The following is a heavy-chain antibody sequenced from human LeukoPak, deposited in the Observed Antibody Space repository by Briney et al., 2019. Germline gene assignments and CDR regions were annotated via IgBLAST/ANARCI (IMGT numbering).Heavy chain of an antibody. Sequence: SETLSLTCAVSGYSISSGYYWSWIRQPAGKGLEWIGRIYTSGSTNYNPSLKSRVTISVDTSKNQFSLKLSSVTAADTAVYYCAREGENSPFDYWGQGTLVTVSS. V-gene: IGHV4-61*02. CDR1: GYSISSGYY. D-gene: IGHD3-16*01. CDR2: IYTSGST. CDR3: AREGENSPFDY. J-gene: IGHJ4*02.